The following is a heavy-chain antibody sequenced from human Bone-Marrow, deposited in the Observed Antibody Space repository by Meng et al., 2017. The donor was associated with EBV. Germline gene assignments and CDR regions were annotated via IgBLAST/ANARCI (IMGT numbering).Heavy chain of an antibody. Sequence: QVRLQESGPGLVKPSGTLSLTCTVSGGSVSSTTWWNWVRQPPGKGLEWIGEIYHSGSTNYNPSLKSRVTISVDKSKNQFSLKLSSVTAADTAVYYCARVQWELLSYFDYWGPGTMVTVSA. D-gene: IGHD1-26*01. CDR1: GGSVSSTTW. J-gene: IGHJ4*02. CDR2: IYHSGST. V-gene: IGHV4-4*02. CDR3: ARVQWELLSYFDY.